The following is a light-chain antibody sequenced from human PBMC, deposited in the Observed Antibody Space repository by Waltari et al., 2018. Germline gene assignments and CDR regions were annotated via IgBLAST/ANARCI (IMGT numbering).Light chain of an antibody. CDR2: RAS. Sequence: DIQMSQSPSTLSASVGGSVTISCRARQYIAYWVAWYQQKPGKAPKLLMYRASNLESGVPSRFSGSGSGTEFALTISGLQPDDFATYYCQQYSSFPLTFGGGTNVEIK. J-gene: IGKJ4*01. CDR1: QYIAYW. CDR3: QQYSSFPLT. V-gene: IGKV1-5*03.